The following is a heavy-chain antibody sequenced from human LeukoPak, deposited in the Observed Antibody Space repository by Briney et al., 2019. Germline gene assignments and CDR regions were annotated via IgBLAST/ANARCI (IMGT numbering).Heavy chain of an antibody. V-gene: IGHV3-33*01. CDR1: GFTFSSYG. D-gene: IGHD3-10*01. J-gene: IGHJ4*02. Sequence: GGCLRLSCAASGFTFSSYGMHWVRQAPGKGLEWVAVIWYDGSNKYYADSVKGRFTISRDNSKNTLYLQINSLRAEDTAVYYCARAAHYYGFDYWGQGTLVTVSS. CDR2: IWYDGSNK. CDR3: ARAAHYYGFDY.